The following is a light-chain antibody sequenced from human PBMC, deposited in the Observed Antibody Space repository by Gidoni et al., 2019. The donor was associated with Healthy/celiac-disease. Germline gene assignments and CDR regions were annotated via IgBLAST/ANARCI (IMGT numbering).Light chain of an antibody. V-gene: IGKV3-11*01. CDR1: QSVSSY. J-gene: IGKJ5*01. CDR2: DAS. CDR3: QQRSNWSIT. Sequence: EIVLTQTPATLSLSPGERATLSCRASQSVSSYLAWYQQNPGQAPRLLIYDASNRATGIPARFSGSGSGTDFTLTISRLEPEDLAVYYCQQRSNWSITFGQXTRLEIK.